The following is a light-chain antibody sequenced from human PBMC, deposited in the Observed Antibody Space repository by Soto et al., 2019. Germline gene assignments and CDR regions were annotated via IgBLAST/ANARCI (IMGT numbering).Light chain of an antibody. CDR2: GAS. V-gene: IGKV3-15*01. CDR1: QSVSAN. J-gene: IGKJ3*01. CDR3: QQYDNWPT. Sequence: EIVMTQSPATLSVSPGERATLSCRASQSVSANLAWYQQKPGQAPRLLIYGASTMAAGIPARFSGSGSGTECTLTISGLQSEDFAVYYCQQYDNWPTFGPWTKVDLK.